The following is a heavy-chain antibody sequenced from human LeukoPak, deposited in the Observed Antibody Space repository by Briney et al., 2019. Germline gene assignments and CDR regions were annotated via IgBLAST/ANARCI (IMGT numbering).Heavy chain of an antibody. V-gene: IGHV6-1*01. CDR2: TYYRSKWYN. D-gene: IGHD5-24*01. CDR1: GDSVSSNSAA. J-gene: IGHJ4*02. Sequence: SQTLSLTCDISGDSVSSNSAAWKWIRQSPLRGLEWLGRTYYRSKWYNDYAVSVKSRITINPDTSKNQFSLQLNSVTPEDTAVYYCTRGAPAGSSREFDYWGQGTLVTVSS. CDR3: TRGAPAGSSREFDY.